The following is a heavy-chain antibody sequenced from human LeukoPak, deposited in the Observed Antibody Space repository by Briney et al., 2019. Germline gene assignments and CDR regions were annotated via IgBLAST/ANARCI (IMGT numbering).Heavy chain of an antibody. CDR3: LTLILLRGVGGGF. CDR1: GFTFSNYD. CDR2: IKSSDDGGAI. D-gene: IGHD3-10*01. V-gene: IGHV3-15*01. J-gene: IGHJ4*02. Sequence: GGSLRLSCAASGFTFSNYDMNWVRQAPGKGLEWVGRIKSSDDGGAIDYAAPVKGRFAISRDDSQDTLSLQMNSLRTEDTAVYYCLTLILLRGVGGGFWGQGSLVTVAS.